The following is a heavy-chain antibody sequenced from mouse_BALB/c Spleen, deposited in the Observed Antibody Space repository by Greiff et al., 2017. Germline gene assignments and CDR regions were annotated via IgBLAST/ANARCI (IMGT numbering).Heavy chain of an antibody. CDR3: ARLIMGGNYVPYAMDY. CDR2: ISYSGST. J-gene: IGHJ4*01. Sequence: EVQLQESGPGLVKPSQSLSLTCTVTGYSITSDYAWNWIRQFPGNKLEWMGYISYSGSTSYNPSLKSRISITRDTSKNQFFLQLNSVTTEDTATYYCARLIMGGNYVPYAMDYWGQGTSVTVSS. CDR1: GYSITSDYA. V-gene: IGHV3-2*02. D-gene: IGHD2-1*01.